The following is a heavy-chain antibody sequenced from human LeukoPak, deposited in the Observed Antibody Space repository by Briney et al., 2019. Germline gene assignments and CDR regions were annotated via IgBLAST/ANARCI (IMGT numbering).Heavy chain of an antibody. CDR1: GGSISSTTYY. V-gene: IGHV4-39*07. D-gene: IGHD2-2*01. CDR2: IYYSGST. Sequence: SETLSLTCTVSGGSISSTTYYWDWIRQPPGKGLEWIGTIYYSGSTYYNPSLKSRVTISVDTSKNQFSLKLSSVTAADTAVYYCARDRVGYMDVWGKGTTVTISS. CDR3: ARDRVGYMDV. J-gene: IGHJ6*03.